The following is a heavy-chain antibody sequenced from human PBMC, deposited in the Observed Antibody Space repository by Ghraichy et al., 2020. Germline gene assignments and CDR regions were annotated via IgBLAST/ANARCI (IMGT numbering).Heavy chain of an antibody. V-gene: IGHV3-7*01. CDR3: ARGSPNSKSWYFDY. CDR2: IKQDGSEK. J-gene: IGHJ4*02. Sequence: GGSLRLSCAASGFTFSSYWMSWVRQAPGKGLEWVANIKQDGSEKYYVDSVKGRFTISRDNAKNSLYLQMNSLRAEDTAVYYCARGSPNSKSWYFDYWGQGTLVTVSS. D-gene: IGHD1/OR15-1a*01. CDR1: GFTFSSYW.